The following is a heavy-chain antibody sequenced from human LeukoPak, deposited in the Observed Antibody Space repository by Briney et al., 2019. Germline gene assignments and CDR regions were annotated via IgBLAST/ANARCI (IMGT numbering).Heavy chain of an antibody. CDR3: ARDSNSDLDY. J-gene: IGHJ4*02. Sequence: VGSLRLSCTASRFTFSRYTVHWVRQAPGKGLEWVAVISYDGNYKDYADSVKGRFTISRDNSKNTLYLQMNSLRGEDTGVYYCARDSNSDLDYWGQGTLVTVSS. CDR1: RFTFSRYT. CDR2: ISYDGNYK. V-gene: IGHV3-30-3*01. D-gene: IGHD1/OR15-1a*01.